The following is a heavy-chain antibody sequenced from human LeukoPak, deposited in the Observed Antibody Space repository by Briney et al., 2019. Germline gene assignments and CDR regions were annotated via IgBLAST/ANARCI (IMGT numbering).Heavy chain of an antibody. J-gene: IGHJ4*02. CDR1: GFTFSSYA. D-gene: IGHD6-13*01. V-gene: IGHV3-23*01. Sequence: GGSLRLSCAASGFTFSSYAMSWVRQAPGKGLEWVSAISGSGGSTYYADSVKGRFTISRDNSKNTLYLQMNSLRAEDTAVYYCARGGWYSNYYFDYWGQGTLVTVSS. CDR3: ARGGWYSNYYFDY. CDR2: ISGSGGST.